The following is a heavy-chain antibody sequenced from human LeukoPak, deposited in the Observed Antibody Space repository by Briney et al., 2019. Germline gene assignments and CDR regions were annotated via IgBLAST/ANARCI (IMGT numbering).Heavy chain of an antibody. CDR3: ARHLAYSYYYDSSGYGDFDY. CDR1: GGSISSSSYY. V-gene: IGHV4-39*01. CDR2: IYYSGST. J-gene: IGHJ4*02. D-gene: IGHD3-22*01. Sequence: SETLSLTCTVSGGSISSSSYYWGWLRQPPGKGLEWIGSIYYSGSTYYNPSLKSRVTISVYTSKNQFSLKLSSVTAADTAVYYCARHLAYSYYYDSSGYGDFDYWGQGTLVTVSS.